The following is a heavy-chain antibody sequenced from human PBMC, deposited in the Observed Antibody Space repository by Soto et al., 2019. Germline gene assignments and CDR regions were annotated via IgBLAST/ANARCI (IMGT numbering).Heavy chain of an antibody. V-gene: IGHV1-8*01. CDR3: ARGPYSSSWYSYYYYYGMDV. CDR1: GYSFTSYD. Sequence: ASVKVSCKASGYSFTSYDINWVRQATGQGLEWMGWMNPNSGNTGYAQKFQGRVTMTRNTSISTAYMELSSLRSEDTAVYYCARGPYSSSWYSYYYYYGMDVWGQGTTVTVSS. CDR2: MNPNSGNT. D-gene: IGHD6-13*01. J-gene: IGHJ6*02.